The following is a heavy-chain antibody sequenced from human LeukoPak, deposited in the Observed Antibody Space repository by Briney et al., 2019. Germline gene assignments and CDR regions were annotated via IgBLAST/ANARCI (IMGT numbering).Heavy chain of an antibody. CDR1: GFSFSSSS. V-gene: IGHV3-48*04. Sequence: GGSLRLSCAASGFSFSSSSMNWVRQAPGKGLEWISNISSSSSAIYYADSVKGRFTISRDNAKNSLYLQVNSLRAEDTAVYYCARIMITVTTSDYWGQGTLVTVSS. D-gene: IGHD4-17*01. CDR3: ARIMITVTTSDY. J-gene: IGHJ4*02. CDR2: ISSSSSAI.